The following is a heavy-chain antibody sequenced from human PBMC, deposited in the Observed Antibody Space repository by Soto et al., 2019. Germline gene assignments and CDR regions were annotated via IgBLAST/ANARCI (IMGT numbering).Heavy chain of an antibody. D-gene: IGHD6-25*01. V-gene: IGHV3-9*01. CDR1: GFIFSDYA. CDR2: ISWNSGSI. Sequence: GGSLRLSCAASGFIFSDYAMHWVRQAPGKGLEWVSGISWNSGSIGYADSVKGRFTISRDNAKNSLYLQMNSLRAEGTALYYCAKDPGSSYYYYGMDVWGQGTTVTVSS. J-gene: IGHJ6*02. CDR3: AKDPGSSYYYYGMDV.